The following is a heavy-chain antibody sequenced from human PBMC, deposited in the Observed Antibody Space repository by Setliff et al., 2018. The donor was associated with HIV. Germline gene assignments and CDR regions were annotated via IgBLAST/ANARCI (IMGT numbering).Heavy chain of an antibody. D-gene: IGHD5-18*01. CDR1: GGSISSHY. J-gene: IGHJ4*02. V-gene: IGHV4-59*11. Sequence: SETLSLTCTVSGGSISSHYWSWIRQPPGKGLEWIAYIYYSGTTSYNPSLKSRVTISVDTSKNQFSLKLSSVTAADTALYYCARDRGRRGQLWLHFDYWGQGTLVTVSS. CDR3: ARDRGRRGQLWLHFDY. CDR2: IYYSGTT.